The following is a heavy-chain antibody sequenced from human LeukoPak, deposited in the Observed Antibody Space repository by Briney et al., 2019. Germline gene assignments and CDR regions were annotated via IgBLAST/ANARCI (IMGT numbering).Heavy chain of an antibody. CDR3: ARVFSPGYGSGSYPDY. V-gene: IGHV4-59*01. CDR2: IYYSGST. CDR1: GGSISSYY. J-gene: IGHJ4*02. D-gene: IGHD3-10*01. Sequence: PSETLSLTCTVSGGSISSYYWSWIRQPPGKGLEWIGYIYYSGSTNYNPSLKSRVTISVDTSKNQFSLKLSSVTAADTAVYYCARVFSPGYGSGSYPDYWGQGTLVTVSS.